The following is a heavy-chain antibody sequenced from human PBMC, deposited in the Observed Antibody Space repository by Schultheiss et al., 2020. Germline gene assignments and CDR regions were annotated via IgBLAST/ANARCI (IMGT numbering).Heavy chain of an antibody. Sequence: SETLSLTCTVSGGSISSYYWSWIRQPPGKGLEWIGYIYDSGTTNYDPSLKSRVTISVDTSKNQFSLKLSPVTAADTAVYYCAKSSGSGSFYAFDIWGQGTMVTVSS. CDR1: GGSISSYY. CDR3: AKSSGSGSFYAFDI. D-gene: IGHD3-10*01. V-gene: IGHV4-59*08. J-gene: IGHJ3*02. CDR2: IYDSGTT.